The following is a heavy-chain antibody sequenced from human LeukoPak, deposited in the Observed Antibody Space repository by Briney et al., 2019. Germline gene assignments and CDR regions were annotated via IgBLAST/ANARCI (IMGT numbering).Heavy chain of an antibody. CDR2: IKSKTDGGTT. V-gene: IGHV3-15*01. J-gene: IGHJ6*02. CDR3: TTDTTSVVVTYYYYYGMDV. CDR1: GSTFSNAW. Sequence: SGGSLRLSCAASGSTFSNAWMSWVRQAPGKGLEWVGRIKSKTDGGTTDYAAPVKGRFTISRDDSKNTLYLQMNSLKTEDTAVYYCTTDTTSVVVTYYYYYGMDVWGQGTTVTVSS. D-gene: IGHD3-22*01.